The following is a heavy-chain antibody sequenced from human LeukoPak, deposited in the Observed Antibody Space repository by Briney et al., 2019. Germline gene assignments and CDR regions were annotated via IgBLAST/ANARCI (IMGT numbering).Heavy chain of an antibody. CDR1: GGSFSGYY. Sequence: PSETLSLTCAVYGGSFSGYYWSWIRQPPGKGLEWIGEINHSGSTNYNPSLKSRVTISVDTSKNQFSLKLSSVTAADTAVYYCARGLRRSHRFDPWGQGTLVIVSS. J-gene: IGHJ5*02. V-gene: IGHV4-34*01. CDR2: INHSGST. D-gene: IGHD4-17*01. CDR3: ARGLRRSHRFDP.